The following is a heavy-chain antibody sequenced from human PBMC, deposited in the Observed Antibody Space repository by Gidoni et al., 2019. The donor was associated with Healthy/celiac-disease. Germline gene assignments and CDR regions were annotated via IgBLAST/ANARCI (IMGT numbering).Heavy chain of an antibody. J-gene: IGHJ4*02. CDR3: AKDQNIVVVVATDY. D-gene: IGHD2-15*01. V-gene: IGHV3-23*01. CDR1: TFSSYA. CDR2: ISGSGGST. Sequence: TFSSYAMSWVRQAPGKGLEWVSAISGSGGSTYYADSVKGRFTISRDNSKNTLYLQMNSLRAEDTAVYYCAKDQNIVVVVATDYWGQGTLVTVSS.